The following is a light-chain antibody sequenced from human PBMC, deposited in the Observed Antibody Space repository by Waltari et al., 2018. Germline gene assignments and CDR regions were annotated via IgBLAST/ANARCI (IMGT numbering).Light chain of an antibody. V-gene: IGLV3-19*01. CDR1: SLSRYY. CDR3: LSRDSSSTRV. J-gene: IGLJ3*02. Sequence: SSELTQDPAVSVALGQTVRITCQGDSLSRYYASWYQQRPGQAPFLVLYGYDNRPSGIPDRFSGSTSGNTASLTITRAQAEDAGVYYCLSRDSSSTRVFGGGTTLTV. CDR2: GYD.